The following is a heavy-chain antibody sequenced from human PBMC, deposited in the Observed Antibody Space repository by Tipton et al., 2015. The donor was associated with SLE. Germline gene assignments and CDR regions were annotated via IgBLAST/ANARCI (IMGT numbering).Heavy chain of an antibody. CDR1: GFTYSGYA. CDR3: AGGTGAYFDH. CDR2: MRADGSNK. Sequence: SLRLSCAASGFTYSGYAMHWVRQAPGKGLEWVAFMRADGSNKDYADSVTGRFTISRDNSKNTLYLQMNRLRVEDTAVYYCAGGTGAYFDHWGQGTLVTVSS. J-gene: IGHJ4*02. D-gene: IGHD3-16*01. V-gene: IGHV3-30*02.